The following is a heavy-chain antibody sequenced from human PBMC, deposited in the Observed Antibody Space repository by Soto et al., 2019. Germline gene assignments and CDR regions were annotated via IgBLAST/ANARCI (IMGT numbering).Heavy chain of an antibody. D-gene: IGHD3-3*01. CDR1: GGAISGYY. CDR2: IYSSGGT. Sequence: SETLSLTCTVSGGAISGYYWTWVRQPAGKGLEWIGRIYSSGGTKYNPTLKSRVDMSLDMSRNQFSLRLSSVTAADTAVYYCARGQRFSDSFDPWGQGTLVTVSS. J-gene: IGHJ5*02. CDR3: ARGQRFSDSFDP. V-gene: IGHV4-4*07.